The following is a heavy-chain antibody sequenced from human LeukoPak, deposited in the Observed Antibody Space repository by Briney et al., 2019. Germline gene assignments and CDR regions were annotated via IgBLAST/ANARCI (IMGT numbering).Heavy chain of an antibody. D-gene: IGHD3-22*01. V-gene: IGHV1-8*01. CDR1: GYTFASYD. J-gene: IGHJ4*02. CDR2: MNPNSGNT. Sequence: ASVKVSCKASGYTFASYDINWVRQATGQGLEWMGWMNPNSGNTGYAQKLQGRVTMTTDTSTSTAYMELRSLRSDDTAVYYCARDLDSSGCLDWGQGTLVTVSS. CDR3: ARDLDSSGCLD.